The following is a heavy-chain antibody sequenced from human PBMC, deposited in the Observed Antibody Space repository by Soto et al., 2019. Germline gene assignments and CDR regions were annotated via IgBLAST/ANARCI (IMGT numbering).Heavy chain of an antibody. Sequence: GGSLRLSCAASGFTFSSYGMHWVRQSPGKGLEWVAVIWYDGSNKYYADSVKGRFTISRDNSKNTLYLQMNSLRAEDTAVYYCARDRPEWELLSFAFDIWGQGTMVTVSS. V-gene: IGHV3-33*01. CDR3: ARDRPEWELLSFAFDI. D-gene: IGHD1-26*01. J-gene: IGHJ3*02. CDR2: IWYDGSNK. CDR1: GFTFSSYG.